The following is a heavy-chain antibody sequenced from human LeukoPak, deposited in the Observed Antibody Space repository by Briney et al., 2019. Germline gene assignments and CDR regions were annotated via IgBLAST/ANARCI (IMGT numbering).Heavy chain of an antibody. J-gene: IGHJ3*02. CDR2: IYYSGST. D-gene: IGHD5-18*01. CDR1: GGSISSYY. V-gene: IGHV4-59*01. CDR3: ARGHRDVYTDI. Sequence: SETLSLTCTVSGGSISSYYWSWIRQPPGKGLEWIGYIYYSGSTNYNPSLKSRVTISVDTSKNQFSLKLSSVTAADTAVYYCARGHRDVYTDIWGQGTMVTVSS.